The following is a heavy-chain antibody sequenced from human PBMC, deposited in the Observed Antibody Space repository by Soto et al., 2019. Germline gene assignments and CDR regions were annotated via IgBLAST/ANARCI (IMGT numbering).Heavy chain of an antibody. CDR3: ARESITIFGVVIIRDGMDV. CDR2: INPNSGGT. D-gene: IGHD3-3*01. J-gene: IGHJ6*02. Sequence: EASVKVSCKASGYTFTGYYMHWVRQAPGQGLEWMGWINPNSGGTNYAQKFQGWVTMTRDTSISTAYMELSRLRSDDTAVYYCARESITIFGVVIIRDGMDVWGQGTTVTVSS. CDR1: GYTFTGYY. V-gene: IGHV1-2*04.